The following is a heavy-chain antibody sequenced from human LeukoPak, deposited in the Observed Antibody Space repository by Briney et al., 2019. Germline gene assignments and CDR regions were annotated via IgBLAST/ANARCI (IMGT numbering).Heavy chain of an antibody. CDR3: AKDFSSSWHPYYFDY. D-gene: IGHD6-13*01. CDR2: ISGSGGST. J-gene: IGHJ4*02. V-gene: IGHV3-23*01. CDR1: GFTFSSYA. Sequence: GGSLRLSCAASGFTFSSYAMSWVRQAPGKGLEWVSAISGSGGSTYYADSVKGRFTISRDNSKNTLYLQMNSLRAEDTAVYYCAKDFSSSWHPYYFDYWGQGTLVTVSS.